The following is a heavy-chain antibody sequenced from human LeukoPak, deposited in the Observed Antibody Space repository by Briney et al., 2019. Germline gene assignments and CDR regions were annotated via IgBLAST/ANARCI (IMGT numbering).Heavy chain of an antibody. J-gene: IGHJ6*03. CDR3: ARGEAPWELDYYYYYMDV. V-gene: IGHV1-69*05. CDR1: GGTFSSYA. D-gene: IGHD1-26*01. Sequence: VASVKVSCKASGGTFSSYAISWVRQAPGQGLGWMGRIIPIFGTANYAQKFQGRVTITTDESTSTAYMELSSLRSEDTAVYYCARGEAPWELDYYYYYMDVWGKGTTVTVSS. CDR2: IIPIFGTA.